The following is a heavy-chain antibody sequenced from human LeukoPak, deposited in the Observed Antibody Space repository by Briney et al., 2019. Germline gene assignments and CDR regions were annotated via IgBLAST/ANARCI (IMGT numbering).Heavy chain of an antibody. Sequence: PGGSLRLSCAASGFTFSSYSMNWVRQAPGKGLEWVSSISSSSSYIYYADSVKGRFTISRDHAKNSLYLQMNSLRAEDTAVYYCARDQVLWFDYWGQGTLVTVSS. CDR3: ARDQVLWFDY. V-gene: IGHV3-21*01. CDR1: GFTFSSYS. J-gene: IGHJ5*01. CDR2: ISSSSSYI.